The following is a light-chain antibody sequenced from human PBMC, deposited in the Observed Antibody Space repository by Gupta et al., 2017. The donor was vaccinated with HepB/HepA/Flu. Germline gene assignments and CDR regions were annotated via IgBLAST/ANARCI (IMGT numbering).Light chain of an antibody. V-gene: IGLV1-44*01. J-gene: IGLJ2*01. CDR3: AAWDDSLNGPL. Sequence: QSVLTQPPSASGTPGQRVTLSCSGSSSNIGSNTVNWYQQLPGTAPKLLIYSNNQRPSGVPDRFSGSKSGTSASLAISGLQSEDEADYHCAAWDDSLNGPLFGGGTKLTVL. CDR2: SNN. CDR1: SSNIGSNT.